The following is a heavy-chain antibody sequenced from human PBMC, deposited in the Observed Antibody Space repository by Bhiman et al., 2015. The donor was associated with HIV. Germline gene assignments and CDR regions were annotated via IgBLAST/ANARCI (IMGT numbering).Heavy chain of an antibody. V-gene: IGHV3-30*18. CDR2: ISYDGSNK. CDR3: GKWGYDFWSGYYRAADY. J-gene: IGHJ4*02. CDR1: GFSFSSYG. D-gene: IGHD3-3*01. Sequence: QVQLVESGGGVGQPGRSPRLSCAASGFSFSSYGMHWVRQAPGKGLEWVAVISYDGSNKHYADSVKGRFTISRDNSKNTLYLQMNSLRAEDTAVYYCGKWGYDFWSGYYRAADYWGQGTLISVSS.